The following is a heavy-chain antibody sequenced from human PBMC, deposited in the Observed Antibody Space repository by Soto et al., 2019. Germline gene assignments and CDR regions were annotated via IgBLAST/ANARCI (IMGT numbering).Heavy chain of an antibody. V-gene: IGHV3-23*01. CDR1: GFTVNNYA. CDR3: GKDSNGVDVGVFEF. Sequence: EVQLLESGGGLVQPGGSLTLSCAASGFTVNNYAMSWVRHAPGKGLVWVSGISASGSRSFYADSVKGRFTVSRDFSKNTLSLQMDGLRAEDTAVYFCGKDSNGVDVGVFEFWGPGTMVTVSS. D-gene: IGHD4-17*01. J-gene: IGHJ3*01. CDR2: ISASGSRS.